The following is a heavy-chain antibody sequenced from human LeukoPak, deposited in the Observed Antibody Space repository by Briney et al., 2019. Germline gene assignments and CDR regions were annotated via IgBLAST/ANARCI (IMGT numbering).Heavy chain of an antibody. J-gene: IGHJ6*02. D-gene: IGHD5-18*01. CDR1: GFTFDDYA. V-gene: IGHV3-9*01. CDR3: AKDIIDSYGSYAMDV. CDR2: ISWNGGSK. Sequence: GGSLRLSCAASGFTFDDYAMHWVRQAPGKGLEWVSGISWNGGSKGYADSVKGRFAISRDNAKQSLYLQMNSLKPEDTALYYCAKDIIDSYGSYAMDVWGQGTTVTVSS.